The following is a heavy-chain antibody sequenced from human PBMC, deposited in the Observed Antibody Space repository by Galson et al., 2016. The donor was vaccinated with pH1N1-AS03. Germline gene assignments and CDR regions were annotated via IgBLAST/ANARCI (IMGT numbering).Heavy chain of an antibody. CDR3: ARPRGESSSWYPFDH. Sequence: LSLTCSVSGGSISSYYWSWIRQPPGKRLEWIGYIYYSGSTKYNPSLKSRVTISVDTSKNQFSLKLTSVTAADTAVYYCARPRGESSSWYPFDHWGQGTLVTVSS. D-gene: IGHD6-13*01. V-gene: IGHV4-59*08. CDR1: GGSISSYY. CDR2: IYYSGST. J-gene: IGHJ4*02.